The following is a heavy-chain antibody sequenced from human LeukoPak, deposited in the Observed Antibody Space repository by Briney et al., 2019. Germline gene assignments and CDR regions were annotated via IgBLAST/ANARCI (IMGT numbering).Heavy chain of an antibody. V-gene: IGHV3-66*01. CDR1: GFTVSSNY. CDR2: IYSGSST. Sequence: GGSLRLSCAASGFTVSSNYMSWVRQAPGKGLEWVSVIYSGSSTYYADSVKGRFTISRDNSKNTLYLQMNSLRAEDTAVYYCASSVVVMDAFDIWGQGTMVTVSS. J-gene: IGHJ3*02. D-gene: IGHD3-22*01. CDR3: ASSVVVMDAFDI.